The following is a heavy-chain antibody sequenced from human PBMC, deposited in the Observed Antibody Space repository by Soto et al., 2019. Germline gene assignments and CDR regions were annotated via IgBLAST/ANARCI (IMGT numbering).Heavy chain of an antibody. J-gene: IGHJ4*02. CDR3: ARGRINGTATMGY. V-gene: IGHV4-34*01. D-gene: IGHD1-7*01. Sequence: QVQLQQWGAGLLKPSETLSLTCAVYGGSFSNYYWSWIRQPPGKGLEWIGEINHSGSTNYNPSLKSRVTIAVDTSKNQFSLKLSSVTAADTAVYYCARGRINGTATMGYWGQGTLVTVSS. CDR2: INHSGST. CDR1: GGSFSNYY.